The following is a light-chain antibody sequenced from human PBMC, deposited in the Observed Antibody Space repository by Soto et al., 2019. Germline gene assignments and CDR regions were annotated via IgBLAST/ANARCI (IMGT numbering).Light chain of an antibody. Sequence: DVVMTQSPLSLPVTLGQPASISCRSSQSLVHSDGNTYLNWFQQRPGQSPRRLIYRVSNRDSGVPDRFSGSASGADFTLEISRVEAEDVAIYYCVQATHWPYTFGQGTQLQ. J-gene: IGKJ2*01. V-gene: IGKV2-30*02. CDR1: QSLVHSDGNTY. CDR2: RVS. CDR3: VQATHWPYT.